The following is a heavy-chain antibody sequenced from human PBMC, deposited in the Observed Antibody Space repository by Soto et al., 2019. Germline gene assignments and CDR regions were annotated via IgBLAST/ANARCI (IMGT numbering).Heavy chain of an antibody. CDR1: GFTFSDFH. CDR3: VGESFYRLDY. D-gene: IGHD3-16*01. J-gene: IGHJ4*02. CDR2: SRAQSNGYTT. V-gene: IGHV3-72*01. Sequence: EVQLVESGGGLVQPGGSLRLSCAASGFTFSDFHMNWVRQAPGKGLEWVGRSRAQSNGYTTEYAASVKGRFTVSRDDSKNTLFLQMNSLNIGDAAVYYCVGESFYRLDYWGQGSLVTVSS.